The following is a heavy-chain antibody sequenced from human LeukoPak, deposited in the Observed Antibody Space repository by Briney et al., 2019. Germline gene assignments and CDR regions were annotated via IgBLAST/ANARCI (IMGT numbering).Heavy chain of an antibody. V-gene: IGHV3-48*03. CDR3: ARDNPLYYFDY. CDR1: GFTLSSYE. J-gene: IGHJ4*02. Sequence: PGGSLRLSCAASGFTLSSYEMNWVRQAPGKGLEWVSYISSSGSTIYYADSVKGRFTISRDNAKNSLYLQMNSLRAEDTAVYYCARDNPLYYFDYWGQGTLVTVSS. D-gene: IGHD1-14*01. CDR2: ISSSGSTI.